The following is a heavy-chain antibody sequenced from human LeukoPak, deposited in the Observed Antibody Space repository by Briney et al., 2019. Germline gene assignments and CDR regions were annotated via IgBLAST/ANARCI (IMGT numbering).Heavy chain of an antibody. J-gene: IGHJ6*03. CDR2: ISGSGGST. V-gene: IGHV3-23*01. CDR3: ANNRVQVYYSYYMDV. CDR1: GFTFSSYA. Sequence: GGSLRLSCAASGFTFSSYAMSWVRQAPGKGLEWVSAISGSGGSTYYADSVKGRFTISRDNSKNTLYLQMNSLRAEDTAVYYFANNRVQVYYSYYMDVWGKGTTVTVSS. D-gene: IGHD1-1*01.